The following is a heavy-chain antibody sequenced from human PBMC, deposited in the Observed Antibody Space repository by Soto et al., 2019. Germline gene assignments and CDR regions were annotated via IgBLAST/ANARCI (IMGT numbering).Heavy chain of an antibody. CDR2: IWNDGSNQ. J-gene: IGHJ4*02. Sequence: GGSLRLSCAASGFTFSSYGMHWVRQAPGKGLEWVAVIWNDGSNQYYADSVKGRFTISRDNSKNTLYLQMNSLRVEDTAVYYCASRSPALDYWGQGTLITVSS. CDR1: GFTFSSYG. CDR3: ASRSPALDY. V-gene: IGHV3-33*01.